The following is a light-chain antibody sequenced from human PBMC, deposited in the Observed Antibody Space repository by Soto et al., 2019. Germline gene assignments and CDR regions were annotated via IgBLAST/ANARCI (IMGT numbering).Light chain of an antibody. CDR3: SSYAGINNLV. V-gene: IGLV2-8*01. CDR2: EVS. CDR1: SSDVGSYNY. Sequence: QSVLTQPPSASGSPGQSVTISCTGTSSDVGSYNYVSWYQQHPGKAPKLMIYEVSKRPSGVPDRFSGSKSGNTASLTVSGLQAEDEADYYCSSYAGINNLVFGGGTKLTVL. J-gene: IGLJ2*01.